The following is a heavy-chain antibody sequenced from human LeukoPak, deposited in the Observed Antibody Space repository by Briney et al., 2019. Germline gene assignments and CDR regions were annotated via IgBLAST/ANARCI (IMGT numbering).Heavy chain of an antibody. CDR2: ISSGGGTR. D-gene: IGHD2-15*01. CDR3: ALAAAASCFDY. Sequence: PGGSLRLSCAASGFTFSDYYMSWIRQAPGKGMEWVSYISSGGGTRSYADSVKGRFTISRDNAKNSLYLQMNSLRVEDTAVYYCALAAAASCFDYWGQGTLLTVSS. J-gene: IGHJ4*02. V-gene: IGHV3-11*01. CDR1: GFTFSDYY.